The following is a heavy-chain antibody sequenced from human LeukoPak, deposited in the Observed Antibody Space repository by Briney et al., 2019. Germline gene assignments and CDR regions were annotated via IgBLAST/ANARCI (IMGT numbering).Heavy chain of an antibody. Sequence: PGGSLRLSCAASGFTFSSYRMNWVRQAPGKGLEWVSHIDSTSSTIYYADSVKGRFTISRDNAKNSLFLQMNSLRAEDTAIYYCARAVGSSSWYGNDWFDPWGQGTLVTVSS. D-gene: IGHD6-13*01. CDR3: ARAVGSSSWYGNDWFDP. J-gene: IGHJ5*02. V-gene: IGHV3-48*01. CDR1: GFTFSSYR. CDR2: IDSTSSTI.